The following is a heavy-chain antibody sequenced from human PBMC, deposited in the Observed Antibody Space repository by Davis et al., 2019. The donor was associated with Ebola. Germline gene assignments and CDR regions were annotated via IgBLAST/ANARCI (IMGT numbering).Heavy chain of an antibody. Sequence: ASVKVSCKASGYSFTGNYVQWVRQAPGQGLEWMGRMNPHSGGTNYAQKFQGRVTMITDTSISTAYMELNRLTYDDTAVYYCARLCSSSCPNDYWGQGTLVTVSS. CDR3: ARLCSSSCPNDY. CDR1: GYSFTGNY. J-gene: IGHJ4*02. V-gene: IGHV1-2*06. D-gene: IGHD6-13*01. CDR2: MNPHSGGT.